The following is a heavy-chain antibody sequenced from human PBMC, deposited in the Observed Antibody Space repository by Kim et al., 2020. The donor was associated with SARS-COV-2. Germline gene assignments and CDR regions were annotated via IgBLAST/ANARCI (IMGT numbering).Heavy chain of an antibody. V-gene: IGHV1-69*13. CDR1: GGTFSSYA. J-gene: IGHJ6*02. D-gene: IGHD3-3*01. CDR2: IIPIFGTA. CDR3: ARDRSYYDFWSGAVLTPYYYYGMDV. Sequence: SVKVSCKASGGTFSSYAISWVRQAPGQGLEWMGGIIPIFGTANYAQKFQGRVTITADESTSTAYMELSSLRSEDTAVYYCARDRSYYDFWSGAVLTPYYYYGMDVWGQGTTVTVSS.